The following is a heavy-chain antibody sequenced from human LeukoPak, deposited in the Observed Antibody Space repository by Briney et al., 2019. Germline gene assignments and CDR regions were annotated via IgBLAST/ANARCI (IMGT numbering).Heavy chain of an antibody. D-gene: IGHD3-22*01. Sequence: PSETLSLTCTVSGGSISSYYWSWIRQPAGKGLEWIGRIYTSGSTNYNPSLKSRVTMSVDTSKNQFSLKLSSVTAADTAVYYCAGETYDYDSSGYYQIDYWGQGTLVTVSS. CDR2: IYTSGST. CDR3: AGETYDYDSSGYYQIDY. V-gene: IGHV4-4*07. CDR1: GGSISSYY. J-gene: IGHJ4*02.